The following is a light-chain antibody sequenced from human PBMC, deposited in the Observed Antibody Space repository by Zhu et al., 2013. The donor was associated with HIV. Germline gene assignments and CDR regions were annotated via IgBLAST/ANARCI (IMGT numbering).Light chain of an antibody. CDR2: GTS. V-gene: IGKV3-15*01. CDR1: QSVSSSY. J-gene: IGKJ3*01. Sequence: EVVLTQSPATLSLSPGERATLSCRASQSVSSSYLAWYQQKPGQAPRLLIYGTSTRATGVPARFGGSGSGAEFTLTISSLQSEDFAVYYCQQYDDWPPFTFGPGTRVDVK. CDR3: QQYDDWPPFT.